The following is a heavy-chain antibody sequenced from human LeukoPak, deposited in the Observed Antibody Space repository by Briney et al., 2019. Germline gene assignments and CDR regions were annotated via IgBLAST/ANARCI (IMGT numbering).Heavy chain of an antibody. CDR3: ARDLGTFIVGATNAFDI. Sequence: ASVKVSCKASGYTFTSYGISWVRQAPGQGLEWMGWISAYNGNTNYAQKLQGRVTMTTDTSTSTAYMELSRLRSDDTAVYYCARDLGTFIVGATNAFDIWGQGTMVTVSS. CDR1: GYTFTSYG. CDR2: ISAYNGNT. D-gene: IGHD1-26*01. J-gene: IGHJ3*02. V-gene: IGHV1-18*01.